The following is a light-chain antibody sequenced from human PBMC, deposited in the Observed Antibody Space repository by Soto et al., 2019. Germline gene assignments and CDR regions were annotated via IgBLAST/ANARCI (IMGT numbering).Light chain of an antibody. CDR1: SSNIAGNT. CDR3: ATWDDDLNAAV. CDR2: IND. J-gene: IGLJ7*01. V-gene: IGLV1-44*01. Sequence: QSVLTQPPSLSGTPGQRVTISCSGSSSNIAGNTVHWYQHLPGTAPKLLIYINDQRPSGVPGRFSASTSGTSASLANSGLQSDDEADYYCATWDDDLNAAVFGGGTQLTVL.